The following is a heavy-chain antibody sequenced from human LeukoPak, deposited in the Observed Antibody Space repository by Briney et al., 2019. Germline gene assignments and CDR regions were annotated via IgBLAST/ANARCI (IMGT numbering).Heavy chain of an antibody. J-gene: IGHJ4*02. Sequence: GGSLRLSCAASGFTVSSNYMTWVRQAPGKGLEWVSIIYSDSTTYYADSVRARFIISRDNSKNTLYLQMNSLRAEDAAVYYCAGGGNSVLDYWGQGTLVTVSS. V-gene: IGHV3-66*01. D-gene: IGHD4-23*01. CDR2: IYSDSTT. CDR1: GFTVSSNY. CDR3: AGGGNSVLDY.